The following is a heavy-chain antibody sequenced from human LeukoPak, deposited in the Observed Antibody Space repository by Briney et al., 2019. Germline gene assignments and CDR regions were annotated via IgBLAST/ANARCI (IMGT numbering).Heavy chain of an antibody. D-gene: IGHD3-3*01. CDR3: ARAPYDFWSGYSQLYFDY. V-gene: IGHV4-31*11. CDR2: IYYSGST. CDR1: GGSFSGYY. Sequence: SETLSLTCAVYGGSFSGYYWSWIRQHPGKGLEWIGYIYYSGSTYYNPSLKSRVTISVDTSKNQFSLKLSSVTAADTAVYYCARAPYDFWSGYSQLYFDYWGQGTLVTVSS. J-gene: IGHJ4*02.